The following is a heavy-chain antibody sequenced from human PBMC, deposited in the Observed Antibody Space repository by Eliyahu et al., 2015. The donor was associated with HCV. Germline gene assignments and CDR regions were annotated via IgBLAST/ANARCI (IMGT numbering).Heavy chain of an antibody. CDR2: ISSSSSYI. V-gene: IGHV3-21*01. D-gene: IGHD1-1*01. CDR1: GFTFSSXS. J-gene: IGHJ6*02. CDR3: ARDSAGTTQYYYYGMDV. Sequence: EVQLVESGGGLVKPGGSLRPSCAASGFTFSSXSMNWVRQAPGKGXEWVXSISSSSSYIYYADSVKXRFTISRDNAKNSLYLQMNSLRAEDTAVYYCARDSAGTTQYYYYGMDVWGQGTTVTVSS.